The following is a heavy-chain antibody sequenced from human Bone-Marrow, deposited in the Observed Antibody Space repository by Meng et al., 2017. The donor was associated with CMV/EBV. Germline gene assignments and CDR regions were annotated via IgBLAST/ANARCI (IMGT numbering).Heavy chain of an antibody. J-gene: IGHJ6*01. D-gene: IGHD3-3*01. V-gene: IGHV3-7*01. CDR2: IKQDESEI. CDR3: ARSMLEVNRYYYGMDV. CDR1: GFTFSSFW. Sequence: GESLKISCAVSGFTFSSFWMAWVRQAPGKGLEWVGNIKQDESEIQYVGSVKGRFTITRDNAKNSLFLQMNSLRAEDTAVYYCARSMLEVNRYYYGMDVWGEGTPVPVSS.